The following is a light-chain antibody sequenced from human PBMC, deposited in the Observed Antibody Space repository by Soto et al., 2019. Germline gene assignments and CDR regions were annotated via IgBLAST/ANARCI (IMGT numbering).Light chain of an antibody. V-gene: IGKV1-39*01. J-gene: IGKJ2*01. CDR2: GAT. CDR3: QPTYTAPRT. Sequence: DIQMTQSPSYLPTSVGDRVTITCRASQTIYNYVTWYQQKPGKAPRMLVFGATRVQNGIPSRFSGTGSETDFTLTINDVQPEDFATYFCQPTYTAPRTFGQGTTLEI. CDR1: QTIYNY.